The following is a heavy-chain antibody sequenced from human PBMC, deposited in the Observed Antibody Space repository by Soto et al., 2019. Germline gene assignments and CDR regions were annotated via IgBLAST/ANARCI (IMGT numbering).Heavy chain of an antibody. CDR2: IYYSGST. J-gene: IGHJ4*02. Sequence: PLSLTCTDSGGSISSDNYYWSWIRQPPGKGLEWIGYIYYSGSTYYNASLTSRLTITADTSRNQFSLKLSSVTAADTAVYYCDRVKVGGSDLDYLDQWGQGTVVTVSS. V-gene: IGHV4-30-4*01. CDR3: DRVKVGGSDLDYLDQ. D-gene: IGHD1-26*01. CDR1: GGSISSDNYY.